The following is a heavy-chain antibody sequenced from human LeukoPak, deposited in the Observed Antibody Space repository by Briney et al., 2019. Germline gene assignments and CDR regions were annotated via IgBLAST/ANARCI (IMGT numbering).Heavy chain of an antibody. D-gene: IGHD6-25*01. V-gene: IGHV3-53*01. CDR3: ARGTGYPAVYFDY. Sequence: GGSLRLSCVASGFSFSDSVIHWVRQAPGKGLEWVSVIYSGGNIYYADSVKGRFTISRDNSKNTLYLQMNSLRAEDTAVYYCARGTGYPAVYFDYWGQGTLVTVSS. J-gene: IGHJ4*02. CDR2: IYSGGNI. CDR1: GFSFSDSV.